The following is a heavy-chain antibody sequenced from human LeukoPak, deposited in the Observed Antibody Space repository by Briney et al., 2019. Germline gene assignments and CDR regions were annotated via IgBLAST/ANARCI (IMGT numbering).Heavy chain of an antibody. J-gene: IGHJ5*02. V-gene: IGHV4-59*01. Sequence: TSETLSLTCTVSGGSISSYYWSWIRQPPGKGLEWIACISYSGSTKYNPSLKSRVTISVDTSKNQLSLKLSSVTAADTAVYYCAREPGFDSSGYLNWFDPWGQGTLVIVSS. CDR2: ISYSGST. D-gene: IGHD3-22*01. CDR3: AREPGFDSSGYLNWFDP. CDR1: GGSISSYY.